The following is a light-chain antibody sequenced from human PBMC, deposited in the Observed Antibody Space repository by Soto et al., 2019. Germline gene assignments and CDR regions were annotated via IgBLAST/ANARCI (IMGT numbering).Light chain of an antibody. Sequence: EIVLTQSPGTLSLSPGERATLSCRASQPVSGSYLAWYKQKPGQAPRLLTYAAPSRDTGIPDRFSGSGSGTDFTLTICTLEPEDFAVYYCKQYYTSPITFGQGTRLEIK. V-gene: IGKV3-20*01. CDR2: AAP. CDR1: QPVSGSY. CDR3: KQYYTSPIT. J-gene: IGKJ5*01.